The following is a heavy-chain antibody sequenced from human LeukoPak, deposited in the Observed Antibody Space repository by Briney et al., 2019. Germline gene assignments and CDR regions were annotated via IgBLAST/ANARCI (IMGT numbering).Heavy chain of an antibody. J-gene: IGHJ4*02. CDR2: IYYSGST. Sequence: PPETLSLTCTVSGGSVSCSSYYWGWIRQPPGKGLEWIGSIYYSGSTYYNPSLKSRVTISVDTSKNQFSLKLSSVTAADTAVYYCARDGHIVGATIDYWGQGTLVTVSS. CDR3: ARDGHIVGATIDY. CDR1: GGSVSCSSYY. D-gene: IGHD1-26*01. V-gene: IGHV4-39*07.